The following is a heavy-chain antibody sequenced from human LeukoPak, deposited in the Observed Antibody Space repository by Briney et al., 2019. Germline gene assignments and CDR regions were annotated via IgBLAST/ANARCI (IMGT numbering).Heavy chain of an antibody. D-gene: IGHD4/OR15-4a*01. V-gene: IGHV3-74*01. CDR3: ARTTMVYDN. CDR1: GFTFSRYW. J-gene: IGHJ4*02. CDR2: ISGDGGST. Sequence: PGGSLRLSCAASGFTFSRYWMHWVRQAPGKRLLWVSRISGDGGSTNYADSVKGRFTISRDNAKNTLYLQMNSLKAEDTAVYYCARTTMVYDNWGQGTLVTVSS.